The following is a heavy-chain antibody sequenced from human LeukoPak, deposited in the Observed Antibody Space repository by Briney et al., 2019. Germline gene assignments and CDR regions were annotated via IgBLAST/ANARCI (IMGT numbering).Heavy chain of an antibody. V-gene: IGHV3-74*01. J-gene: IGHJ3*01. Sequence: GGSLRLSCEASEFTFSSYWMHWVRQAPGKGLVWVSRINTDGSRTSYADSVEGRFTISRGNAKNTLYLQMNSLRAEDTAVYYCARVAVGQWLGGDLWGQGTMVTVSS. CDR2: INTDGSRT. D-gene: IGHD6-19*01. CDR3: ARVAVGQWLGGDL. CDR1: EFTFSSYW.